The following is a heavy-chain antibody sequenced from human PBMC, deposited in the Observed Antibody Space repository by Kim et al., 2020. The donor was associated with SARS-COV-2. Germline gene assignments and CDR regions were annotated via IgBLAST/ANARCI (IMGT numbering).Heavy chain of an antibody. D-gene: IGHD1-7*01. CDR1: GFTFSSYG. V-gene: IGHV3-30*18. J-gene: IGHJ6*02. Sequence: GGSLRLSCAASGFTFSSYGMHWVRQAPGKGLEWVAVISYDGSNKYYADSVKGRFTISRDNSKNTLYLQMNSLRAEDTAVYYCAKGKEAPTGTIYYGMDVWGQGTTVTVSS. CDR2: ISYDGSNK. CDR3: AKGKEAPTGTIYYGMDV.